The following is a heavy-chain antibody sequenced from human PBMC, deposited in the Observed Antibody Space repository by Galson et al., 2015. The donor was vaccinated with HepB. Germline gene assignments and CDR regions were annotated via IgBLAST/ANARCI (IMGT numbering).Heavy chain of an antibody. CDR3: GRADRVVPAARFDP. Sequence: SLRLSCAASGFTFSNYWMTWVRQAPGKGLEWVASIKQDGSEKYYVDSVKGRFTISRDNAKSSLYLQMNSLRAEDTAVYFCGRADRVVPAARFDPWGQGTLVTVSS. D-gene: IGHD2-2*01. J-gene: IGHJ5*02. CDR2: IKQDGSEK. CDR1: GFTFSNYW. V-gene: IGHV3-7*03.